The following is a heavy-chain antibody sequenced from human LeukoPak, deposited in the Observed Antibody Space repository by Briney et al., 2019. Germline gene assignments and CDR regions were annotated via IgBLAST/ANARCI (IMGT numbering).Heavy chain of an antibody. Sequence: GGSLRLSCAASGFTFSSYAMSWVRQAPGKGLEWVSAISGSGGSTYYADSVKGRFTTSRDNSKNTLYLQMNSLRAEDTAVYYCAKDADFWSGYYVYYFDYWGQGTLVTVSS. D-gene: IGHD3-3*01. CDR2: ISGSGGST. V-gene: IGHV3-23*01. J-gene: IGHJ4*02. CDR3: AKDADFWSGYYVYYFDY. CDR1: GFTFSSYA.